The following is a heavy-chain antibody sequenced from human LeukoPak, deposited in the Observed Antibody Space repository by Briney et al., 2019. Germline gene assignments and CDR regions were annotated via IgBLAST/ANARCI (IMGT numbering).Heavy chain of an antibody. CDR1: GYTFTSYY. CDR2: INPSGGST. V-gene: IGHV1-46*01. CDR3: ARVVWDCSGGSCYSEATRQGDWYFDL. J-gene: IGHJ2*01. D-gene: IGHD2-15*01. Sequence: ASVKVSCKASGYTFTSYYMHWVRQAPGQGLEWMGIINPSGGSTSYAQKFQGRVTMTRDTSTSTVYMELSSLRSEDTAVYYCARVVWDCSGGSCYSEATRQGDWYFDLWGRGTLVTVSS.